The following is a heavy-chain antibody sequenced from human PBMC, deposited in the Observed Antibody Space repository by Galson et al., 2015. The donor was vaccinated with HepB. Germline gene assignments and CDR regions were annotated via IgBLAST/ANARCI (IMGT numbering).Heavy chain of an antibody. V-gene: IGHV3-53*01. D-gene: IGHD3-9*01. CDR1: GFTVSSNY. CDR2: IYSGGST. CDR3: ARAFDGDQDAFDI. J-gene: IGHJ3*02. Sequence: SLRLSCAASGFTVSSNYMSWVRQAPGKGLEWVSVIYSGGSTYYADSVKGRFTISRDNSKNTLYLQMNSLRAEDTAVSYCARAFDGDQDAFDIWGQGTMVTVSS.